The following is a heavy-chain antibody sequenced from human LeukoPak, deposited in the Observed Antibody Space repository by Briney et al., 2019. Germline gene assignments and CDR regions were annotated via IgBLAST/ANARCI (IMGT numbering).Heavy chain of an antibody. D-gene: IGHD3-10*01. CDR2: ISSASSYI. CDR1: GFTFSSYS. CDR3: ARSPRITVVRGVPLDAFDI. Sequence: GGSLRLSCAASGFTFSSYSMNWVRQAPGKGLEWVSSISSASSYIYYADSVKGRFTISRDNAKNSPYLQMNSLRAEDTAVYYCARSPRITVVRGVPLDAFDIWGQGTMVTVSS. J-gene: IGHJ3*02. V-gene: IGHV3-21*01.